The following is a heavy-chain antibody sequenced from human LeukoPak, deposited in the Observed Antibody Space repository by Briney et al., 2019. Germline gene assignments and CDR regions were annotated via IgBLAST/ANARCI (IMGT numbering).Heavy chain of an antibody. Sequence: SGRALRLSWLASGFTFITDGIHWVRQGPSKGLDWVAVISYHGTNKYYADSVKGRFTSSRDNSKNTLYMKITSLRAEDTAVSYCAKDDALYSRGWYVSGDFDYWGQGTLVTVSS. J-gene: IGHJ4*02. D-gene: IGHD6-19*01. CDR3: AKDDALYSRGWYVSGDFDY. V-gene: IGHV3-30*18. CDR2: ISYHGTNK. CDR1: GFTFITDG.